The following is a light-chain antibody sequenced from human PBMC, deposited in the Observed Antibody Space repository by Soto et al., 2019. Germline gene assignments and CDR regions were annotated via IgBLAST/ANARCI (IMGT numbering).Light chain of an antibody. Sequence: DIVLTQSPGTLSLSPGERATLSCRASQSISSSYLAWYQQKPGQAPRLLIYAASIRDTGIPDRFSGSGSGTEFTLTISRLEPEDFAVYYCQQYGSSSYTFGQGTQVEIK. CDR3: QQYGSSSYT. J-gene: IGKJ2*01. CDR2: AAS. V-gene: IGKV3-20*01. CDR1: QSISSSY.